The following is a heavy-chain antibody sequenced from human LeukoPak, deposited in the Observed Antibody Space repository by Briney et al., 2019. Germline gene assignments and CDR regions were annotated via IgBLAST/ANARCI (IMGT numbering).Heavy chain of an antibody. D-gene: IGHD2-21*01. Sequence: PSEALSLTCTVSGGSITSSSYYWGWIRQPPGKGLEWIGSIYYSGSTYYNPSLKSRVTKSVDTSKNQFSLKLSSVTAADTAVYYCARRPYSRNWFDPWGQGTLVTVSS. V-gene: IGHV4-39*01. J-gene: IGHJ5*02. CDR1: GGSITSSSYY. CDR3: ARRPYSRNWFDP. CDR2: IYYSGST.